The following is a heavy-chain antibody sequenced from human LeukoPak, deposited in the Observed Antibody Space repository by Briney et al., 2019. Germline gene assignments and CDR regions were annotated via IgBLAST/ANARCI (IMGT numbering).Heavy chain of an antibody. D-gene: IGHD2-15*01. Sequence: GGSLRLSCAASGFTFSSYAMSWVRQAPGKGLEWVSAISGSGGSTYYADSVKGRFTISRDNSKNTLYLQMNSLRAEDTAVYYCAKEQDIVVVVAANFDYWGQGTLVTVSS. CDR3: AKEQDIVVVVAANFDY. J-gene: IGHJ4*02. V-gene: IGHV3-23*01. CDR2: ISGSGGST. CDR1: GFTFSSYA.